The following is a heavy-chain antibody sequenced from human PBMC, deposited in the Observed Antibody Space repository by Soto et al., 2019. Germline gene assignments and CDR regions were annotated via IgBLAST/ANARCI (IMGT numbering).Heavy chain of an antibody. CDR1: GFTFSTYG. J-gene: IGHJ6*02. Sequence: QVQLVESGGGVVQPGRSLRLSCAASGFTFSTYGMYWVRQAPGKGLEWVAVIWSDGSNKQYADSVKGRFTISRDNSNNTLYLQRNSLRAEDTAAYYCARVLIKTSYYYYYGMDLWGQGTTVTVSS. CDR3: ARVLIKTSYYYYYGMDL. V-gene: IGHV3-33*01. CDR2: IWSDGSNK. D-gene: IGHD3-10*01.